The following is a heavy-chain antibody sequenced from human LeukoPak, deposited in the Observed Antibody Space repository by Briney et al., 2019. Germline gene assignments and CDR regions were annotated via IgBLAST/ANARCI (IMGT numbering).Heavy chain of an antibody. D-gene: IGHD3-22*01. V-gene: IGHV4-59*01. J-gene: IGHJ5*02. CDR3: ARGRPNSSGYPEYNWFDP. CDR2: IYYSGST. Sequence: SETLSLPCTISGGSISIYYWSWLRQPPGKGLEWIGYIYYSGSTNYNPSLKSRVTISVDTSKNQFSLKLSSVTAADTAVYYCARGRPNSSGYPEYNWFDPWGQGTLVTVSS. CDR1: GGSISIYY.